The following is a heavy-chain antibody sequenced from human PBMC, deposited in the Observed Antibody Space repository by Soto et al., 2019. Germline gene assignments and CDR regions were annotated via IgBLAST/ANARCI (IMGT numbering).Heavy chain of an antibody. Sequence: GGSLRLSCAASGFTFSSYSMNWVRQAPGKGLEWVSSISSSSSYIYYADSVKGRFTISRDNAKNSLYLQTNSLRAEDTAVYYCASLEIAAAGLGAYYYYGMDVWGQGPTVTVSS. CDR3: ASLEIAAAGLGAYYYYGMDV. J-gene: IGHJ6*02. CDR2: ISSSSSYI. CDR1: GFTFSSYS. V-gene: IGHV3-21*01. D-gene: IGHD6-13*01.